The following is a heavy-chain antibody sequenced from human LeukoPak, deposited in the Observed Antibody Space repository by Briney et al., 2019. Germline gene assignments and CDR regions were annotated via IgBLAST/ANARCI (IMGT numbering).Heavy chain of an antibody. CDR3: AKAPYSHLGGVLIYFDY. Sequence: PGGSLKLSCAASGFTFSSYWMHWVRQAPGKGLVWVSRINSDGSNTIYADSVKGRFTFSRDNAKNTLYLQMNSLRAEDTAVYYCAKAPYSHLGGVLIYFDYWGQGTLVTVSS. V-gene: IGHV3-74*01. D-gene: IGHD3-3*01. CDR2: INSDGSNT. J-gene: IGHJ4*02. CDR1: GFTFSSYW.